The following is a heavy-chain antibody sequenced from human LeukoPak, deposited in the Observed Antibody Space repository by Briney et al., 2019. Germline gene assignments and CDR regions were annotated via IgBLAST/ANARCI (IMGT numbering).Heavy chain of an antibody. CDR1: GFTFSSYS. Sequence: PGGSLRLSCAASGFTFSSYSMNWVRQAPGKGLEWVSYISSSSSTIYYADSVKGRFTISRDNAKNSLYLQMNSLRAEDTAVYYCARVTLDQLLYDVYYSDYWGQGTLVTVSS. V-gene: IGHV3-48*04. J-gene: IGHJ4*02. CDR3: ARVTLDQLLYDVYYSDY. D-gene: IGHD2-2*02. CDR2: ISSSSSTI.